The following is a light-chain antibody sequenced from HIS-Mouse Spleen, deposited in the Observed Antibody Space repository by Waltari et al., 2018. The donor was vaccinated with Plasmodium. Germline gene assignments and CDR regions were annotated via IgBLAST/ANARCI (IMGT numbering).Light chain of an antibody. V-gene: IGLV5-45*03. CDR3: MIWHNSAWV. Sequence: QAVLTQPSSLSASPGASASLPCTLRSGINVGTYRIYWYQQKPGSPPQYLLRYKSDSDKQQGSGVPSRFSGSKDASANAGILLISGLQSEDEADYYCMIWHNSAWVFGGGTKLTVL. CDR1: SGINVGTYR. CDR2: YKSDSDK. J-gene: IGLJ3*02.